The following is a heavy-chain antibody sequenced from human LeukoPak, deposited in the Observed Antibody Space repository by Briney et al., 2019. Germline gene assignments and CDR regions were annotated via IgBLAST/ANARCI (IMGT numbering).Heavy chain of an antibody. CDR1: GFTFSSCG. Sequence: PGGSLRLSCAASGFTFSSCGMHWVRQAPGKGLEWVAVISYDGSNKYYADSVKGRFIISRDNSKNTLYLRMNSLRAEDTAVYYCAKEVSVVVIRYFDYWGQGTLVTVSS. CDR2: ISYDGSNK. J-gene: IGHJ4*02. CDR3: AKEVSVVVIRYFDY. V-gene: IGHV3-30*18. D-gene: IGHD3-22*01.